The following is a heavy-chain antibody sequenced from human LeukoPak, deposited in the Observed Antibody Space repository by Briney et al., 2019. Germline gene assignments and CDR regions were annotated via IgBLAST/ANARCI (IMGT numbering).Heavy chain of an antibody. CDR1: GFTFSSYW. J-gene: IGHJ4*02. CDR2: IKQDGSEK. D-gene: IGHD6-13*01. V-gene: IGHV3-7*01. CDR3: ARAGLFVHSYSSH. Sequence: PGGSLRLSCAASGFTFSSYWMSWVSQAPGKGLEWVANIKQDGSEKYYVDTVKGRFTISRDNAKNSLYLQMNSLRAEDTAVYYCARAGLFVHSYSSHWGQGTLVTVSS.